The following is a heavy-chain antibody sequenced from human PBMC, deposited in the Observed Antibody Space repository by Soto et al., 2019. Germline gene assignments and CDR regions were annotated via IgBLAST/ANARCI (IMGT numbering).Heavy chain of an antibody. V-gene: IGHV4-34*01. CDR2: INHSGST. D-gene: IGHD3-3*01. CDR1: GGSFSGYY. Sequence: PSETLSLTCAVYGGSFSGYYWSWIRQPPGKGLEWIGEINHSGSTNYNPSLKSRVTISVDTSKNQFSLKLSSVTAADTAVYYCARGGEGVLRFLEWFNTYYYYGMDVWGQGPTGTAS. CDR3: ARGGEGVLRFLEWFNTYYYYGMDV. J-gene: IGHJ6*02.